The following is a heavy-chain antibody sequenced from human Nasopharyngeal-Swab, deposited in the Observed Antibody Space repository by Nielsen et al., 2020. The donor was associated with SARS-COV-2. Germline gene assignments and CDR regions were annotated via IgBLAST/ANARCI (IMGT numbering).Heavy chain of an antibody. Sequence: GESLKISCAASGFTFSSYSMNWVRQAPGKGLEWVSSITSSSHYIYYADSVKGRFTISRDNAKNSLYLQMNSLRAEDTAVYNCARGGTTYYDFWNPEPPSTYLGYWGQGTLVTVSS. CDR1: GFTFSSYS. V-gene: IGHV3-21*01. D-gene: IGHD3-3*01. CDR3: ARGGTTYYDFWNPEPPSTYLGY. CDR2: ITSSSHYI. J-gene: IGHJ4*02.